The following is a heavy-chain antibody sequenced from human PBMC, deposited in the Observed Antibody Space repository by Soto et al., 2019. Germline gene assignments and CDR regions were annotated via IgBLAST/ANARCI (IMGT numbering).Heavy chain of an antibody. V-gene: IGHV2-5*02. CDR3: AHGGSYGCCWNSGSFES. Sequence: QITLKESGRTLVKPTQTLTLTCSFSGFSLSSNGVGVGWIRQAPGKALEWLAFIYWDDDKRYSPSLKSSLSLIKDTAINHVFIIITTVDPVDSATYYCAHGGSYGCCWNSGSFESWGQGILVTVSS. D-gene: IGHD1-1*01. J-gene: IGHJ4*02. CDR1: GFSLSSNGVG. CDR2: IYWDDDK.